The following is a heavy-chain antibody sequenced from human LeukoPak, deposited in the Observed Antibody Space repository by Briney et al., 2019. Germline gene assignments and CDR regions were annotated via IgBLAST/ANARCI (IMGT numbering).Heavy chain of an antibody. CDR2: ISGSGGST. Sequence: GGSLRLSCAASGFSFSSYAMSWVRQAPGKGLEWVSAISGSGGSTYYADSVKGRFTISRDNSKNTLYLQMNSLRAEDTAVYYCAKDREAAAFWSGYYWGQGTLVTVSS. D-gene: IGHD3-3*01. CDR3: AKDREAAAFWSGYY. V-gene: IGHV3-23*01. J-gene: IGHJ4*02. CDR1: GFSFSSYA.